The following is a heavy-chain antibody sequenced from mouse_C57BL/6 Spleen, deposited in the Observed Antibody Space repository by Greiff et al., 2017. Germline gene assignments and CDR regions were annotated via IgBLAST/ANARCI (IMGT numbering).Heavy chain of an antibody. CDR1: GFTFSSYG. CDR2: ISSGGSYT. V-gene: IGHV5-6*01. J-gene: IGHJ3*01. CDR3: ARRGYDGGAWFAY. D-gene: IGHD2-2*01. Sequence: EVQRVESGGDLVKPGGSLKLSCAASGFTFSSYGMSWVRQTPDKRLEWVATISSGGSYTYYPDSVKGRFTISRDNAKNTLYLQMSSLKSEDTAMYYYARRGYDGGAWFAYWGQGTLVTVSA.